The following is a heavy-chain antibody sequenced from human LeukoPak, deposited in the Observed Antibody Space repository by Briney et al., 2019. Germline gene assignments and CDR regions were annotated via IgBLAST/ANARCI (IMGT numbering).Heavy chain of an antibody. CDR3: AKGGISWNRDFDH. D-gene: IGHD6-13*01. CDR1: GFTFSSYA. V-gene: IGHV3-23*01. CDR2: ISGSGGST. Sequence: GGSLRLPCAASGFTFSSYAMSWVRQAPGKGLEWVSSISGSGGSTYYADPAKGRFTVSRDNSKNTVYLQMNSLRAEDTAVYYCAKGGISWNRDFDHWGQGTRVTVSS. J-gene: IGHJ4*02.